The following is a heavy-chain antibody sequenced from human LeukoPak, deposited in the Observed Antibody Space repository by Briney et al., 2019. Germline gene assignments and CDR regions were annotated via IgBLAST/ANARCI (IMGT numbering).Heavy chain of an antibody. Sequence: GGSLRLSCAASGFTFSSYAMSWVRQAPGKGLEWVSSISGNGATTYYADSVKGRFTISSDNSKTSLYLQINSLRDEDTATYYCAKALRAMRIGLDPWGQGTLVTVSS. CDR3: AKALRAMRIGLDP. V-gene: IGHV3-23*01. CDR1: GFTFSSYA. J-gene: IGHJ5*02. D-gene: IGHD2-2*01. CDR2: ISGNGATT.